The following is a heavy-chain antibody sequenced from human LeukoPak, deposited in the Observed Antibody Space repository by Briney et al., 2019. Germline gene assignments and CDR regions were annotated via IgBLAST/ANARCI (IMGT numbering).Heavy chain of an antibody. CDR3: AGQSSWPYFDY. J-gene: IGHJ4*02. CDR2: IYPGDSDT. Sequence: GESLKISCKASGYSFTSHWIGWVRQMPGKGLEWMGIIYPGDSDTRYSPSFQGQVTISADKSISTAYLQWSSLKASDTAMYYCAGQSSWPYFDYWGQGTLVTVSS. CDR1: GYSFTSHW. V-gene: IGHV5-51*01.